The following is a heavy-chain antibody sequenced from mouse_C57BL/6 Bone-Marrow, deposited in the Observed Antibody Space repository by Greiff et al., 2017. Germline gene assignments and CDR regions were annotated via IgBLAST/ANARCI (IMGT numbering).Heavy chain of an antibody. CDR2: IHPNSGST. Sequence: QVQLQQPGAELVKPGASVKLSCKASGYTFTSYWMHWVKQRPGQGLEWIGMIHPNSGSTNYNEKFKSKATLTVDKSSSTAYMQLSSLTSEDSAVYYGAREDYDYAWFAYWGQGTLVTVSA. J-gene: IGHJ3*01. CDR1: GYTFTSYW. V-gene: IGHV1-64*01. CDR3: AREDYDYAWFAY. D-gene: IGHD2-4*01.